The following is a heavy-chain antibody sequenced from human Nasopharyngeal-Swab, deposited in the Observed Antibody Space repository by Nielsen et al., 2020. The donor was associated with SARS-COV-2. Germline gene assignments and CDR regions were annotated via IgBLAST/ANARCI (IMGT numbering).Heavy chain of an antibody. V-gene: IGHV6-1*01. J-gene: IGHJ5*02. Sequence: WIRQSPSRGLEWLGRTYYRSKWYNDYAVSVKSRITINPDTSKNQFSLQLNSVTPEDTAVYYCARDLLDIWFGELSLLGWFDPWGQGTLVTVS. D-gene: IGHD3-10*01. CDR3: ARDLLDIWFGELSLLGWFDP. CDR2: TYYRSKWYN.